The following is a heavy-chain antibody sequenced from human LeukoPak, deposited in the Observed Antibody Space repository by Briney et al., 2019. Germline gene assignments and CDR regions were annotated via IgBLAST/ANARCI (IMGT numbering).Heavy chain of an antibody. CDR2: IKQDGSEK. CDR3: AKAYCGGDCYLDY. CDR1: GFTFSSYW. Sequence: GGSLRLSCAASGFTFSSYWMSWVRQAPGKGLEWVANIKQDGSEKYYVDSVKGRFTISRDNAKNSLYLQMNSLRAEDMALYYCAKAYCGGDCYLDYWGQGTLVTVSS. J-gene: IGHJ4*02. V-gene: IGHV3-7*03. D-gene: IGHD2-21*01.